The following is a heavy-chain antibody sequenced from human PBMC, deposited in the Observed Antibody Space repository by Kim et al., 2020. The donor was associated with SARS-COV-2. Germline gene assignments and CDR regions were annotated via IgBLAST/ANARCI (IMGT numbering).Heavy chain of an antibody. CDR1: GYTFTSYG. V-gene: IGHV1-18*04. CDR3: ARAYCSSTSCYLLI. D-gene: IGHD2-2*01. CDR2: ISAYNGNT. Sequence: ASVKVSCKASGYTFTSYGISWVRQAPGQGLEWMGWISAYNGNTNYAQKLQGRVTMTTDTSTSTAYMELRSLRSDDTAVYYCARAYCSSTSCYLLIWGQGTTVTVSS. J-gene: IGHJ6*02.